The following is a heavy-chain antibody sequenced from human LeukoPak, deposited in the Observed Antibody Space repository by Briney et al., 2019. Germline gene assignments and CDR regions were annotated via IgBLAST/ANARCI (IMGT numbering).Heavy chain of an antibody. Sequence: PGRSLRLSCAASGFTFSSYAMHWVRQAPGKGLEWVAVISYDGSNKYYADSVKGRFTISRDNSKNTLYLQMNSLRAEDTAVYYRARDYQAYFDYWGQGTLVTVSS. CDR3: ARDYQAYFDY. CDR1: GFTFSSYA. D-gene: IGHD3-16*02. J-gene: IGHJ4*02. V-gene: IGHV3-30*04. CDR2: ISYDGSNK.